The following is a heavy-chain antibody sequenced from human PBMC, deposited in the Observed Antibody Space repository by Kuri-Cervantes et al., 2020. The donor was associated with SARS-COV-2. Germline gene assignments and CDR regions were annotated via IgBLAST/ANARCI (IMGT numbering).Heavy chain of an antibody. J-gene: IGHJ4*02. V-gene: IGHV3-30*02. D-gene: IGHD7-27*01. CDR2: IRYDGSNK. CDR3: ARVAGDPYYFDY. CDR1: GFTFSSYS. Sequence: GESLKISCAASGFTFSSYSMNWVRQAPGKGLEWVAFIRYDGSNKYYADSVKGRFTISRDNSKNTLYLQMNSLRAEDTAVYYCARVAGDPYYFDYWGQGTLVTVSS.